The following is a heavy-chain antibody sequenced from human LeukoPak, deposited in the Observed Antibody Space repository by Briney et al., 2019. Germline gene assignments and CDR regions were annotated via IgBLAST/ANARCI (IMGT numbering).Heavy chain of an antibody. Sequence: KPSETLSLTCTVSGGSISSYYWSWIRQPPGKGLEWIGYIYYSGSTNYNPSLKSRVTISVDTSKNQFSLKLNSVTAADTAVYYCAREVGGNFLLDAFDIWGQGTMVTVSS. J-gene: IGHJ3*02. D-gene: IGHD4-23*01. CDR2: IYYSGST. CDR1: GGSISSYY. CDR3: AREVGGNFLLDAFDI. V-gene: IGHV4-59*01.